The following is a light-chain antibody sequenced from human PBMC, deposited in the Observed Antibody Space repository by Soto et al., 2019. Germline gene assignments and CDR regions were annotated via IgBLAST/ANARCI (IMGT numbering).Light chain of an antibody. V-gene: IGKV3-11*01. CDR3: QQRTNWPPIT. CDR2: DAS. CDR1: QSVSNY. J-gene: IGKJ5*01. Sequence: EIVMTQSPATLSVSPGGRATLSCRASQSVSNYLAWYQQKPGQAPRLLIYDASNRATGIPARFSGSGSGTDFTLTISSLEPEDFAVYYCQQRTNWPPITFGQGTRLEIK.